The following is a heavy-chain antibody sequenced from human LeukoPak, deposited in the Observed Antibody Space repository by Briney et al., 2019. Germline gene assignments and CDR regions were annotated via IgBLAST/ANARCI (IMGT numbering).Heavy chain of an antibody. D-gene: IGHD2-2*01. J-gene: IGHJ3*02. CDR2: IYHSGST. V-gene: IGHV4-38-2*01. CDR3: ARQGRVDCSSTSCPYAFDI. CDR1: GYSISSGYY. Sequence: PSETLSLTCAVSGYSISSGYYWGLIRPPPGKGLWGFGSIYHSGSTYYNPSLKSRVTTSVDTSKNQFSLKLSSVTAADTAVYYCARQGRVDCSSTSCPYAFDIWGQGTMVTVSS.